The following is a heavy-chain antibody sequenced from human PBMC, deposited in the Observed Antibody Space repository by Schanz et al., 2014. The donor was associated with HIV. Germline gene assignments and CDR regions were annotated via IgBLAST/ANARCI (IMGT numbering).Heavy chain of an antibody. CDR2: ISESGGRT. J-gene: IGHJ4*02. D-gene: IGHD3-22*01. CDR1: GFTFNNYA. CDR3: AKPEYDSSGNSQSHFDY. Sequence: VQLVESGGGLVKPGGSLRLSCAASGFTFNNYAMTWVRQAPGKGLEWVSSISESGGRTYYADSVNGRFTISRDNSKNTLYLQMTTLRTEDTAVYYCAKPEYDSSGNSQSHFDYWGRGTLVTVSS. V-gene: IGHV3-23*04.